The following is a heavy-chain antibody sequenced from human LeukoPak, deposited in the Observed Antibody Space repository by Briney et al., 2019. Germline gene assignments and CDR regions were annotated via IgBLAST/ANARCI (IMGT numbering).Heavy chain of an antibody. J-gene: IGHJ5*02. CDR3: ARSPPPLGRFDP. D-gene: IGHD7-27*01. V-gene: IGHV4-39*07. CDR2: IYYSGST. CDR1: GGSISSGSYY. Sequence: SETLSLTCTVSGGSISSGSYYWGWIRQPPGKGLEWIGGIYYSGSTYYNPSLKSRVTISVDTSKNQFSLKLSSVTAADTAVYYCARSPPPLGRFDPWGQGTLVTVSS.